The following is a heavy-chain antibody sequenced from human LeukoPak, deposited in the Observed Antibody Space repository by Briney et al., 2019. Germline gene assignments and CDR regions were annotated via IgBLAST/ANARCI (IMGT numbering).Heavy chain of an antibody. CDR1: GGSISSGGYS. CDR2: IYYSGST. V-gene: IGHV4-30-4*07. D-gene: IGHD3-10*01. CDR3: ARVSNYYGSGSNRFDP. J-gene: IGHJ5*02. Sequence: PSETLSLTCAVSGGSISSGGYSWSWIRQPPGKGLEWIAYIYYSGSTYYSPSLKSRVTISVDTSKNQFSLKLNSVTAADTAVYYCARVSNYYGSGSNRFDPWGQGTLVTVSS.